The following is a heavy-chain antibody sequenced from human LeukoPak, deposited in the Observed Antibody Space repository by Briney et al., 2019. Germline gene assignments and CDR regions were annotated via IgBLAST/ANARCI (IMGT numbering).Heavy chain of an antibody. CDR3: ARSRALDY. D-gene: IGHD1-26*01. V-gene: IGHV3-21*01. J-gene: IGHJ4*02. Sequence: PGGSLRLSCAASGFTFSSYSMTWVRQAPGKGLEWVSSISSSSSYIYYAYSVKGRFTISRYNAKNSLYLQMNSLRADDTAVYYCARSRALDYWGQGTLVTVSS. CDR2: ISSSSSYI. CDR1: GFTFSSYS.